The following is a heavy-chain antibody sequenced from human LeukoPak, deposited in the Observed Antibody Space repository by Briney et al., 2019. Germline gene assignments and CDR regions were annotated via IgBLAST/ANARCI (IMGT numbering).Heavy chain of an antibody. D-gene: IGHD5-18*01. CDR3: AKDRLPDGYWSLDY. Sequence: GGSLRLSCAASGISFSPYTMNWVRQAPGKGLEWVSGIFGNGVDTFYADSVKGRFTISRDNSKNTLYLQMNSLRADDTAVYYCAKDRLPDGYWSLDYWGQGTLVIDSS. CDR2: IFGNGVDT. J-gene: IGHJ4*02. CDR1: GISFSPYT. V-gene: IGHV3-23*01.